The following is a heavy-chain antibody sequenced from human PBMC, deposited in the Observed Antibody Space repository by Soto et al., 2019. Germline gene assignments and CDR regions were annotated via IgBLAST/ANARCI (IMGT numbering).Heavy chain of an antibody. D-gene: IGHD1-26*01. Sequence: GGSLRLSCTGSGFTFGNYGMHWVRQAPGKGLEWVASTSYDGNNKYYADSLKGRFTISRDNSKKMVYLQMTSLGPEDTAVYYCAKGGGSARDFDYWGQGALVTVSS. CDR3: AKGGGSARDFDY. J-gene: IGHJ4*02. CDR2: TSYDGNNK. V-gene: IGHV3-30*18. CDR1: GFTFGNYG.